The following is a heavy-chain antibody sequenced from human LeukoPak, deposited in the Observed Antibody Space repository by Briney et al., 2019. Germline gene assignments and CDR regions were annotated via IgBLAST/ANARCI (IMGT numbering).Heavy chain of an antibody. CDR1: GGSFRGYY. V-gene: IGHV4-34*01. Sequence: AETLSLTCAVYGGSFRGYYWSWIRQPPGKGLEWIGEINHSGSTNYNPSLKRRVTISLDTSMKKFSLKLNSVTAADTAVYYCASTERCSTTCPLDYWGQGTLVTVSS. J-gene: IGHJ4*02. CDR2: INHSGST. D-gene: IGHD2-2*01. CDR3: ASTERCSTTCPLDY.